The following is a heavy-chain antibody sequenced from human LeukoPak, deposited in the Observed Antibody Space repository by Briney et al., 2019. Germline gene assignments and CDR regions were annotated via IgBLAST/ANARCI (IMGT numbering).Heavy chain of an antibody. CDR2: IYYSGST. Sequence: GSLRLSCAASGFTFSSYSMNWVRQPPGKGLEWIGSIYYSGSTYYNPSLKSRVTISVDTSKNQFSLKLSSVTAADTAVYYCARVIRIAEYYFDYWGQGTLVTVSS. CDR1: GFTFSSYSMN. V-gene: IGHV4-39*01. J-gene: IGHJ4*02. CDR3: ARVIRIAEYYFDY. D-gene: IGHD6-13*01.